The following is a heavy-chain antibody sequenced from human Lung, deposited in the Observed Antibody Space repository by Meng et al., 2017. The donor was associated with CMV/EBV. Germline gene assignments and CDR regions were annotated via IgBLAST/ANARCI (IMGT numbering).Heavy chain of an antibody. V-gene: IGHV2-5*01. J-gene: IGHJ5*01. Sequence: GXXLVXPTQTLTLTCTFSGFPLSTSGVGVGWIRQPPGEALEWLALIFWNDDKRDSPSLKRRFTITKDTSKNQVVLTITNMDPLDKATYYCAHSPRLKYCTSTDCYCVGAEVDSWXQGTLVTVSS. CDR3: AHSPRLKYCTSTDCYCVGAEVDS. CDR2: IFWNDDK. D-gene: IGHD2-2*01. CDR1: GFPLSTSGVG.